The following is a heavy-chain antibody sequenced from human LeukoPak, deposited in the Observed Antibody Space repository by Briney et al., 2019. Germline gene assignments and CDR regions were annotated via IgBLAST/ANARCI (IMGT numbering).Heavy chain of an antibody. D-gene: IGHD3-16*01. Sequence: GGSLRLSCAASGFTFSSYWMHWVRQAPAKGLVWVSRIKTDGSSTSYADSVKGRFTISRDNAKDTLYLQLNSLRADDTAIYYCARPGGKTTADYWGQGTLVTVSS. CDR1: GFTFSSYW. V-gene: IGHV3-74*01. CDR2: IKTDGSST. J-gene: IGHJ4*02. CDR3: ARPGGKTTADY.